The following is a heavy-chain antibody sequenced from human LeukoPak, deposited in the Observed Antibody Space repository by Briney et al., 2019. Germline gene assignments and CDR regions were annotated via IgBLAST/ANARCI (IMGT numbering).Heavy chain of an antibody. Sequence: GGSLRLSCAASGFTFSSYGMHWVRQAPGKGLEWVAVISYDGSNKYYADSVKGRFTISRDNSKNTLYLQMNSLRAEDTAVYYCATYSSSLGDWGQGTLVTVSS. CDR1: GFTFSSYG. V-gene: IGHV3-30*03. CDR3: ATYSSSLGD. CDR2: ISYDGSNK. J-gene: IGHJ4*02. D-gene: IGHD6-13*01.